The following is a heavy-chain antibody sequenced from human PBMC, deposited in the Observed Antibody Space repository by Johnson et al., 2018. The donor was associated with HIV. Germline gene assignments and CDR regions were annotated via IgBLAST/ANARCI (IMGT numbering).Heavy chain of an antibody. CDR2: IYSGGST. CDR1: GFTVSSNY. D-gene: IGHD6-19*01. Sequence: VQLVESGGGLVQPGGSLRLSCAASGFTVSSNYMSWVRQAPGKGLEWVSVIYSGGSTYYADSVKGRFTISRDDSKNMLYLQMNSLRAEDTAVYYCAKGQWLDAFDIWGKGTMVTVSS. CDR3: AKGQWLDAFDI. V-gene: IGHV3-53*01. J-gene: IGHJ3*02.